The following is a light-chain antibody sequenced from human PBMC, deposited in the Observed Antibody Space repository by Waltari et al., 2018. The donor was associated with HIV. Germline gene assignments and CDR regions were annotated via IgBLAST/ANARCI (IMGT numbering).Light chain of an antibody. CDR2: GAS. J-gene: IGKJ1*01. CDR3: QQSET. CDR1: QSVSSSY. Sequence: EIVLTQSPGTLSLSPGERATLSCRASQSVSSSYLAWYQQKSGQAPRLLIYGASSRATGIPDRVSGSGSRTEFTLTIARLEPEDFAVYYCQQSETFGQGTRVEIK. V-gene: IGKV3-20*01.